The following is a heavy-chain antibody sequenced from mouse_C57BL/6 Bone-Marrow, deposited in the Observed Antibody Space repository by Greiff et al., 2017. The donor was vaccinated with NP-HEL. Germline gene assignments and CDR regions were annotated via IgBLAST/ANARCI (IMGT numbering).Heavy chain of an antibody. V-gene: IGHV1-55*01. D-gene: IGHD1-1*01. J-gene: IGHJ1*03. CDR2: IYPGSGST. Sequence: VQLQQPGAELVKPGASVKMSCKASGYTFTSYWITWVKQRPGQGLEWIGDIYPGSGSTNYNEKFKSKATLTVDTSSSTAYMQLSSLTSEDSAVYYCARWGYGSSYECWYFDVWGTGTTVTVSS. CDR3: ARWGYGSSYECWYFDV. CDR1: GYTFTSYW.